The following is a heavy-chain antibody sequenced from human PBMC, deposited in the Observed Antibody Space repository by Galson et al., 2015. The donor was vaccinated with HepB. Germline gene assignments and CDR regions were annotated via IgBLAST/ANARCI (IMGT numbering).Heavy chain of an antibody. CDR1: GFTFSSYS. D-gene: IGHD3-10*01. Sequence: SLRLSCAASGFTFSSYSMNWVRQAPGKGLEWVSSISSSSSYIYYADSVKGRFTISRDNAKNSLYLQMNSLRAEDTAVYYCARERVVRGVIITPPFWYFDLWGRGTLVTVSS. CDR2: ISSSSSYI. CDR3: ARERVVRGVIITPPFWYFDL. V-gene: IGHV3-21*01. J-gene: IGHJ2*01.